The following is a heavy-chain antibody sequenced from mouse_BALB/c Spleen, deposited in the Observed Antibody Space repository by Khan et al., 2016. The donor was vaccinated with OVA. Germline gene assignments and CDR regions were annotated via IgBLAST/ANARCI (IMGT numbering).Heavy chain of an antibody. CDR2: ISGDSSTV. Sequence: EVQGVESGGGLVQPGGSRKLSCAASGFTFSTYGMHWVRQAPEKGLEWVAYISGDSSTVYYADTVKGRFTISRDNPKNTLFLQMTSRMSEDTARYYCATSYFYGYYFDYWGPGTTLTVSS. V-gene: IGHV5-17*02. CDR1: GFTFSTYG. J-gene: IGHJ2*01. CDR3: ATSYFYGYYFDY. D-gene: IGHD1-1*01.